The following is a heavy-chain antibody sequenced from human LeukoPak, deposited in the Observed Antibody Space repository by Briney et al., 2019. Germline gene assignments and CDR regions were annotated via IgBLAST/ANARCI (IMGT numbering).Heavy chain of an antibody. CDR3: SRNRDKTTVTRTRLYY. Sequence: ASVTVSCKASGDTLIPSRVSTVRAAPGQGREWMGWISVYNGDTKNARKFQGRVTMTTDTSRSTVYMELSSLSTAGEAMNCCSRNRDKTTVTRTRLYYWGQGTLVIVSS. D-gene: IGHD1/OR15-1a*01. V-gene: IGHV1-18*01. CDR2: ISVYNGDT. J-gene: IGHJ4*02. CDR1: GDTLIPSR.